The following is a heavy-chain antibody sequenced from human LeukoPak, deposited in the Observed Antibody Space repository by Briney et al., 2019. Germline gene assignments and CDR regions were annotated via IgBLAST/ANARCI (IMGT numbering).Heavy chain of an antibody. D-gene: IGHD1-1*01. J-gene: IGHJ4*02. CDR3: ARVSNEKKSVDY. CDR1: GYTFTSYG. Sequence: ASVKVSCKASGYTFTSYGISWVRQAPGQGLEWMGWISAYNGNTNYARKLQGRVTMTADTSTSTAYMELRSLRSDDTAVYYCARVSNEKKSVDYWGQGTLVTVSS. V-gene: IGHV1-18*01. CDR2: ISAYNGNT.